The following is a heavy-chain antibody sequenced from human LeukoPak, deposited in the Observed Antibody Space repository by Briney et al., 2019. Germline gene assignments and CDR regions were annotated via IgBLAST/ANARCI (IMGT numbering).Heavy chain of an antibody. CDR2: ISYDGSNK. V-gene: IGHV3-30*17. CDR1: GFTFSSYA. D-gene: IGHD5-12*01. CDR3: ARDQGSGYDYYYYYMDV. Sequence: GGSLRLSCSASGFTFSSYAMHWGRQAPRKGIEWVAVISYDGSNKYYADSAKAPFTITRDNSKNTLYLQTNSLRAEDTAGYYCARDQGSGYDYYYYYMDVWGKGTTVTVSS. J-gene: IGHJ6*03.